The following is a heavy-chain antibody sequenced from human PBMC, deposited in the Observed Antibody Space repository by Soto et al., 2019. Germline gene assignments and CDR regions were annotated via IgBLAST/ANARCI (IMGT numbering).Heavy chain of an antibody. CDR3: ERGSFRNWFDR. CDR2: INAGKSNT. CDR1: AYTCTTYA. Sequence: VAAAKESSTAPAYTCTTYAMHWVRQAPGQRLEWMGWINAGKSNTKYSQRIQGRVTITKSTSASTAYLELSSPSSAVTAVYCCERGSFRNWFDRWGQGTLVTFSS. V-gene: IGHV1-3*01. J-gene: IGHJ5*02.